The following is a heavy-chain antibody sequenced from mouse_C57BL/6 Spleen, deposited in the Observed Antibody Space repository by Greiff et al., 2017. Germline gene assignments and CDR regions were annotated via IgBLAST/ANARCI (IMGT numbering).Heavy chain of an antibody. J-gene: IGHJ2*01. CDR3: ARVLYSNYDY. Sequence: EVKLMESGGGLVKPGGSLKLSCAASGFTFSSYTMSWVRQTPEKRLEWVATISGGGGNTYYPDSVKGRFTISRDNAKNTLYLQMSSLRSEDTALYYCARVLYSNYDYWGQGTTLTVSS. CDR2: ISGGGGNT. D-gene: IGHD2-5*01. CDR1: GFTFSSYT. V-gene: IGHV5-9*01.